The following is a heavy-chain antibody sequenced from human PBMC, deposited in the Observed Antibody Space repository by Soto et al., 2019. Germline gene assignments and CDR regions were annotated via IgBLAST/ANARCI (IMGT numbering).Heavy chain of an antibody. J-gene: IGHJ4*02. D-gene: IGHD5-12*01. CDR1: GFTYSIYA. CDR2: ISGSGGET. CDR3: AKEIAVAVATPPEY. Sequence: EVQLLQSGGGLVQPGGSLRLSCTASGFTYSIYAMAWVRQAPGKGLEWVSAISGSGGETYYADSVKGRFTIPRDNSKNTVYLQMTNLRAEDTAVYYCAKEIAVAVATPPEYWGQGTLVTVSS. V-gene: IGHV3-23*01.